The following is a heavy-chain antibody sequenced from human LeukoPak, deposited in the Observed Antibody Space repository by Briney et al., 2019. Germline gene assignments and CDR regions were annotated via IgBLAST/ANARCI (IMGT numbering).Heavy chain of an antibody. CDR2: ICTASDT. D-gene: IGHD1-1*01. Sequence: GGSLRLSCAASGFTFSSFDMHWVRQPTGQGLEWVSTICTASDTYYPGSVEGRFTLSRDNAKNSLYLQMNSLTAGDTAVYYCARGPPRGKYYYMDVGGKGTRVSVSS. CDR1: GFTFSSFD. CDR3: ARGPPRGKYYYMDV. V-gene: IGHV3-13*01. J-gene: IGHJ6*03.